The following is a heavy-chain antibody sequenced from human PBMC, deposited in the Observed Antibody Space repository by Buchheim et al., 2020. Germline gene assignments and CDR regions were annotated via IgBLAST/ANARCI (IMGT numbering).Heavy chain of an antibody. CDR1: GGSISSYY. J-gene: IGHJ6*02. CDR2: IYYSGST. Sequence: QVQLQESGPGLVKPSETLSLTCTVSGGSISSYYWSWIRQPPGKGLEWIAYIYYSGSTNYNPSLKSRVTISVDTSKNQFSLKLSSVTAADTAVYYCASLRSSSGYYGMDVWGQGTT. D-gene: IGHD6-6*01. V-gene: IGHV4-59*08. CDR3: ASLRSSSGYYGMDV.